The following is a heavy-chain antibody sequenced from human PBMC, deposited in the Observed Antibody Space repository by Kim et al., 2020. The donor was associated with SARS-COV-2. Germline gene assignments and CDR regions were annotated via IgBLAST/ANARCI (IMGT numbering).Heavy chain of an antibody. CDR2: INTNTGNP. D-gene: IGHD5-18*01. J-gene: IGHJ4*02. Sequence: ASVKVSCKASGYTFTSYAMNWVRQAPGQGLEWMGWINTNTGNPTYAQGFTGRFVFSLDTSVSTAYLQISSLKAEDTAVYYCARKTYSFGYRVIGYWGQGTLVTVSS. V-gene: IGHV7-4-1*02. CDR3: ARKTYSFGYRVIGY. CDR1: GYTFTSYA.